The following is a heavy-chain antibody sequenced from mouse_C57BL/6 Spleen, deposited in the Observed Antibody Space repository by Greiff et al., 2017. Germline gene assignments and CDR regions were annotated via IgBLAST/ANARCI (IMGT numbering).Heavy chain of an antibody. V-gene: IGHV1-55*01. CDR2: IYPGSGST. CDR3: ARVNYGYDECDVDG. D-gene: IGHD2-2*01. J-gene: IGHJ4*01. Sequence: QVQLQQPGAELVKPGASVKMSCKASGYTFTSYWMTWVKQRPGQGLEWIGDIYPGSGSTNYNEKFKSKATLTVDTSYSTAYMQLSSLTSEDSAVYYYARVNYGYDECDVDGWGQGTTVTVSS. CDR1: GYTFTSYW.